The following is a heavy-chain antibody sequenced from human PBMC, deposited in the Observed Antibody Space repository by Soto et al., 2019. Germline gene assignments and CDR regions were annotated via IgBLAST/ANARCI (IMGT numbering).Heavy chain of an antibody. CDR3: AREYTYGSNFFDC. V-gene: IGHV4-31*03. J-gene: IGHJ4*02. CDR1: GGSISSAAYY. Sequence: QVQLQESGPGLVKPSQTLSLTCTVSGGSISSAAYYWSWIRQHPGKGLEWIWYISPSGSTYYTPSLKSRVIISADTSKNQFSVNLTSVTAADTAVYYCAREYTYGSNFFDCWGQGALVTVSS. D-gene: IGHD5-18*01. CDR2: ISPSGST.